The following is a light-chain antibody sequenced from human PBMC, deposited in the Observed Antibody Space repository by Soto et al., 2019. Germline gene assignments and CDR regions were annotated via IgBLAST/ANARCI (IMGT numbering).Light chain of an antibody. CDR3: ASYAGSINWV. Sequence: QSALTQPPSASGSPGQSVTISCTGTSSDVGGYNYVSWYQQHPGKAPKLMVFEVSKRPSGVPDRFSGSKSGNTASLIVSGLQAEDEADYYCASYAGSINWVFGGGTKLTVL. CDR2: EVS. V-gene: IGLV2-8*01. CDR1: SSDVGGYNY. J-gene: IGLJ3*02.